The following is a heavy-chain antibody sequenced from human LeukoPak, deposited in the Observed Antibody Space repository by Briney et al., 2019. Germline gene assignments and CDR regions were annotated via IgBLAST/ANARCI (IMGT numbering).Heavy chain of an antibody. CDR1: GGTFSSYA. D-gene: IGHD4-11*01. CDR3: ARVFRATVTTDYMDV. CDR2: IIPILGIA. J-gene: IGHJ6*03. Sequence: ASVKVSCKASGGTFSSYAISWVRQAPGQGLEWMGRIIPILGIANYAQKFQGRVTITADKSTSTAYMELSSLRSEDTAVYYCARVFRATVTTDYMDVWGKGTTVTVSS. V-gene: IGHV1-69*04.